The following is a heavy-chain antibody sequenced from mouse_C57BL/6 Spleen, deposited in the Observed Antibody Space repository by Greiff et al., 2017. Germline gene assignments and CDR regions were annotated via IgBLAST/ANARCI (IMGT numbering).Heavy chain of an antibody. J-gene: IGHJ1*03. D-gene: IGHD2-1*01. CDR2: IYPSDSET. CDR1: GYTFTSYW. CDR3: ASGGGNYSWYFDV. Sequence: QVQLQQPGAELVRPGSSVKLSCKASGYTFTSYWMDWVKQRPGQGLEWIGNIYPSDSETHYNQKFKDKATLTVDKSSSTAYMQLSSLTSEDSAVYYCASGGGNYSWYFDVWGTGTTVTVSS. V-gene: IGHV1-61*01.